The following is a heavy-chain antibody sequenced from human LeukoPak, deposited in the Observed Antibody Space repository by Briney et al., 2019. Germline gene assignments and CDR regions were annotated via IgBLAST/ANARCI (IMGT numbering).Heavy chain of an antibody. V-gene: IGHV3-23*01. CDR1: GFTFRSYA. Sequence: GGSLRLSCAASGFTFRSYAMSWVRQAPGKGLEWVSAISDSDSGTYYADSVKGRFTISRDNAKNSLYLQMNSLRAEDTAVYYCARDRYYYDSRGEDRFDYWGQGTLVTVSS. J-gene: IGHJ4*02. CDR2: ISDSDSGT. CDR3: ARDRYYYDSRGEDRFDY. D-gene: IGHD3-22*01.